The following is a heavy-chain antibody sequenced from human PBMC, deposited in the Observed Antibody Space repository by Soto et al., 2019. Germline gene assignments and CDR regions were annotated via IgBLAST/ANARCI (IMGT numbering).Heavy chain of an antibody. J-gene: IGHJ4*02. Sequence: GGSLRLSCAASGFTLSDYYMSWIRQAPGKGLEWVSHISGSGNTIDYADSVKGRFTISRDNAKNSLYLQMNSLRDDDTAVFYCARGRYALDYWGQGTRVTVSS. CDR1: GFTLSDYY. D-gene: IGHD3-16*01. CDR3: ARGRYALDY. CDR2: ISGSGNTI. V-gene: IGHV3-11*01.